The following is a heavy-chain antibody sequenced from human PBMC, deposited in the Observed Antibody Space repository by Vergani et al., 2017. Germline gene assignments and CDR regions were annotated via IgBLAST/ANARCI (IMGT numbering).Heavy chain of an antibody. CDR2: IIPIFGTA. D-gene: IGHD6-13*01. CDR1: GGTFSSYA. V-gene: IGHV1-69*01. J-gene: IGHJ4*02. CDR3: ARGVAAAGTLRGSVHFDY. Sequence: QVQLVQSGAEVKKPGSSVKVSCKASGGTFSSYAISWVRQAPGQGLEWMGGIIPIFGTANYAQKFQGRVTITAAESTSTAYMELSSLRSEDTAVYYWARGVAAAGTLRGSVHFDYWGQGTLVTVSS.